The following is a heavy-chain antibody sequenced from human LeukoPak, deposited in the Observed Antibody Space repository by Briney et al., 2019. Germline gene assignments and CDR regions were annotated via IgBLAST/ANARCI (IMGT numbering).Heavy chain of an antibody. CDR1: GLTFSSFSRYW. J-gene: IGHJ5*02. CDR2: IQADGSTA. V-gene: IGHV3-74*01. Sequence: GGSLRLSCGASGLTFSSFSRYWLHWVRQAPGKGLVWVSGIQADGSTADYADFVKGRFTISRDNAKNTLYLQMNSLRAEDTAVYYCTRDTPKNWVDPWGQGTLVTVSS. CDR3: TRDTPKNWVDP.